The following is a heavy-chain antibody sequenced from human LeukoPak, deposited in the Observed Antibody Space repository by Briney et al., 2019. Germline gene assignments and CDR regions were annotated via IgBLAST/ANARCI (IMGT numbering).Heavy chain of an antibody. CDR2: IVVGSGNT. Sequence: SVKVSCKASGFTFTSSAMQWLRQARGQRLEWIGRIVVGSGNTNYAQKFQERVTITRDMSTSRAYMELSSLRSEDTAVYYCAAVQVGANYYFDYWGQGTLVTVSS. J-gene: IGHJ4*02. D-gene: IGHD1-26*01. CDR1: GFTFTSSA. CDR3: AAVQVGANYYFDY. V-gene: IGHV1-58*02.